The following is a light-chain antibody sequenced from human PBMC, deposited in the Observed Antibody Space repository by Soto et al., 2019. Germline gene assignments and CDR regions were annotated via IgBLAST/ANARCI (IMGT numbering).Light chain of an antibody. CDR2: EVS. V-gene: IGLV2-8*01. J-gene: IGLJ2*01. CDR1: SSDGGGYNY. Sequence: QSVLTQPPSASGSPGQSVTISCTGTSSDGGGYNYVSWYQQHPGKAPKFMIYEVSKRPSGVPDRFSGSKSGNTASLTVSGLQADDEADYYCSSYAGSNNPVIFGGGTKLTVL. CDR3: SSYAGSNNPVI.